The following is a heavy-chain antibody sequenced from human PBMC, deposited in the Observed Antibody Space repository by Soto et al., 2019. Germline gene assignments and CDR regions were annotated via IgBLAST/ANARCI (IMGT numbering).Heavy chain of an antibody. Sequence: QVHLQQWGAGLLKPSETLSLTCAVYGGSLSGYYWSWIRQPPEKGLEWIGEINQGGNTAYIPSLNSRVPISVVTSNGQFFLKLNSVTAADTAVYYCGQFSLGGQRRFHFDYWGQGALVTVSS. D-gene: IGHD3-16*01. CDR2: INQGGNT. J-gene: IGHJ4*02. CDR3: GQFSLGGQRRFHFDY. V-gene: IGHV4-34*01. CDR1: GGSLSGYY.